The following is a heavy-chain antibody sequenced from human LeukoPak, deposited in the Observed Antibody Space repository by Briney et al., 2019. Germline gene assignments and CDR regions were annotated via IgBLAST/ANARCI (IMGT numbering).Heavy chain of an antibody. J-gene: IGHJ4*02. Sequence: GGSLRLSCAASGFTFNTYGMSWVRQAPGKGLEWVSGISGSGGATYYADSVKGRFTISRDDPHNTLYLQMNSLRAEDTAVYFCARGGDRSFDYWGQGTLVTVSS. D-gene: IGHD3-10*01. CDR3: ARGGDRSFDY. V-gene: IGHV3-23*01. CDR1: GFTFNTYG. CDR2: ISGSGGAT.